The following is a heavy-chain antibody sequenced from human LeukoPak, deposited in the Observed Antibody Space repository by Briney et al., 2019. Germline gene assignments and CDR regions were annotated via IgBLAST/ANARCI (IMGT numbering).Heavy chain of an antibody. Sequence: SETLSLTCAVSGYSISSGYFWGWIRQPPGKGLEWIGSIYHSGNTHYNPSLKSRVTILVDTSKNQFSLNLRSVTAADTAVYYCVRVGSSSSEYFQYWGQGTLVIVFS. V-gene: IGHV4-38-2*01. CDR3: VRVGSSSSEYFQY. CDR2: IYHSGNT. J-gene: IGHJ1*01. CDR1: GYSISSGYF. D-gene: IGHD6-13*01.